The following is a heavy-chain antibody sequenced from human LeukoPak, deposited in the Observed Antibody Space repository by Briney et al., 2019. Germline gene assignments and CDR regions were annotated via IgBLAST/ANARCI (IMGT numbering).Heavy chain of an antibody. V-gene: IGHV3-23*01. CDR3: AKDVFQSSEWSPPLNY. CDR1: GFTLSNFA. J-gene: IGHJ4*02. Sequence: GGSLRLSCAASGFTLSNFAMSWVRQAPGKGLEWVALISGNTGSTYYADSVKGRFTISRDIIKNTLYLQMNSLRAEDTVTYYCAKDVFQSSEWSPPLNYWGQGILVVVSS. CDR2: ISGNTGST. D-gene: IGHD3-3*01.